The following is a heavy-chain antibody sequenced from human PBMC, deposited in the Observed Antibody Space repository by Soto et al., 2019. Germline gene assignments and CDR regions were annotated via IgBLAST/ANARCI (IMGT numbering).Heavy chain of an antibody. J-gene: IGHJ4*02. Sequence: QVQLVQSGTEVKKPGASVKVSCKASGYTFTSYGISWVRQAPGQGLEWMGWISAYNGNTNYAQKLQGRVTMTTDTSTSTAYMELRSLRSDDTAVYYCARASPGYCSGGSCSSQVDYWGQGTLVTVSS. V-gene: IGHV1-18*01. CDR2: ISAYNGNT. CDR1: GYTFTSYG. CDR3: ARASPGYCSGGSCSSQVDY. D-gene: IGHD2-15*01.